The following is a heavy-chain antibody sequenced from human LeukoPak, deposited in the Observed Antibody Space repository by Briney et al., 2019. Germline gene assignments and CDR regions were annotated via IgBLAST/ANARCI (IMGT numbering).Heavy chain of an antibody. CDR1: GFTFSSYA. CDR2: ISYDGSKK. V-gene: IGHV3-30-3*01. CDR3: ARDRRRRTYYYDSSGYYFGDY. Sequence: GGSLRLSCAASGFTFSSYAMHWVRQAPGKGLEWVAVISYDGSKKYYADSVKGRFTISRDNSKNTLYLQMNSLRAEDTAVYYCARDRRRRTYYYDSSGYYFGDYWGQGTLVTVSS. J-gene: IGHJ4*02. D-gene: IGHD3-22*01.